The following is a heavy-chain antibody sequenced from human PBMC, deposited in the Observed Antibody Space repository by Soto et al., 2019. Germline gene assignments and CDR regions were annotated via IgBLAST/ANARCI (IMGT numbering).Heavy chain of an antibody. J-gene: IGHJ4*02. CDR1: GFTFSDYY. CDR2: ISGSGSTT. V-gene: IGHV3-11*01. CDR3: ARVGSTLAAGTPDY. Sequence: QVQLVESGGGLVKPGGSPRLSCAASGFTFSDYYMSWFRQAPGKGLEWVSYISGSGSTTHDADSVKGRFTISRDNAKNSLYLQMNSLRAEDTAVYYCARVGSTLAAGTPDYWGQGTLVTVSS. D-gene: IGHD6-13*01.